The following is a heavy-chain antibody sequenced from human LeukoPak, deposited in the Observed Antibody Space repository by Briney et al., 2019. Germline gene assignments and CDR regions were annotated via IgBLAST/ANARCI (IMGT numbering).Heavy chain of an antibody. Sequence: GGSLRLSCAASGFTFSNYRMNWVRQAPGKGLEWVSSISSSSSYIYYADSVKGRFTISRDNSKNTLYLQMNSLRAEDTAVYYCARDKTFDYWGQGTLVTVS. V-gene: IGHV3-21*01. CDR3: ARDKTFDY. J-gene: IGHJ4*02. CDR2: ISSSSSYI. CDR1: GFTFSNYR.